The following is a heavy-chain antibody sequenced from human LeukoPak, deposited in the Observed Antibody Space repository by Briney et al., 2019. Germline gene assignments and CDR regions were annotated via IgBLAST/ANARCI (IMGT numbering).Heavy chain of an antibody. J-gene: IGHJ3*02. Sequence: SVKVSCKASGGTFSSYAISWVRQAPGQGLEWMGGIIPIFGTANYAQKFQGRVTITADESTSTAYMELSSLRSEDTAVYYCARGNYGGDCYAFDIWGQGTMVTVSS. D-gene: IGHD2-21*02. CDR3: ARGNYGGDCYAFDI. CDR2: IIPIFGTA. CDR1: GGTFSSYA. V-gene: IGHV1-69*13.